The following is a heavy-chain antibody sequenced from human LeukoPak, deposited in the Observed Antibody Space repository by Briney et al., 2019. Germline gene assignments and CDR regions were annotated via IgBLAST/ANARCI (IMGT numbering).Heavy chain of an antibody. J-gene: IGHJ4*02. CDR1: DGSISSYY. CDR3: ARGGIVVVDY. D-gene: IGHD6-19*01. Sequence: SETLSLTCTVSDGSISSYYWSWIRQPPGKGLEWIGYIYYSGSTNYNPSLKSRVTISVDTSKNQFSLKLSSVTAADTAVYYCARGGIVVVDYWGQGTLVTVSS. V-gene: IGHV4-59*01. CDR2: IYYSGST.